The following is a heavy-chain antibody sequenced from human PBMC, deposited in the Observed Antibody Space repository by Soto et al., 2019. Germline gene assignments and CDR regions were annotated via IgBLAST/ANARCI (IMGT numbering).Heavy chain of an antibody. Sequence: SETLSLTCTVSGGSISSSSYYWGWIRQPPGKGLEWIGSIYYSGSTYYDPSLKSRVTISVDTSKNQFSLKLSSVTAADTAVYYCAGTRYYYDSSGYDGTKYFDYWGQGTLVTVSS. D-gene: IGHD3-22*01. J-gene: IGHJ4*02. V-gene: IGHV4-39*01. CDR2: IYYSGST. CDR3: AGTRYYYDSSGYDGTKYFDY. CDR1: GGSISSSSYY.